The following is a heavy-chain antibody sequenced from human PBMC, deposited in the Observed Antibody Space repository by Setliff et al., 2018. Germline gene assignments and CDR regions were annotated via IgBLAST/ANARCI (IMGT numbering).Heavy chain of an antibody. J-gene: IGHJ6*02. D-gene: IGHD6-13*01. CDR1: GFTFSSYS. CDR3: ARDGSSSFYGMDV. V-gene: IGHV3-21*01. CDR2: ISSSSSYI. Sequence: GSLRLSCAASGFTFSSYSMNWVRQAPGKGLEWVSSISSSSSYIYYADSVKGRFTISRDNAKNSLYLQMNSLRAEDTAVYYCARDGSSSFYGMDVWGQGTTVTVSS.